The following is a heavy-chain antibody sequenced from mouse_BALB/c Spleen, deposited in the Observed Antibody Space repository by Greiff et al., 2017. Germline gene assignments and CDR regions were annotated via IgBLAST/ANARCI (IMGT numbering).Heavy chain of an antibody. CDR2: IRLKSDNYAT. J-gene: IGHJ1*01. CDR3: THGSRGYWYFDV. D-gene: IGHD1-1*01. CDR1: GFTFSSYW. Sequence: EVKLQESGGGLVQPGGSMKLSCVASGFTFSSYWMSWVRQSPEKGLEWVAEIRLKSDNYATHYAESVKGKFTISRDDSKSRLYLQMNSLRAEDTGMYYCTHGSRGYWYFDVWGAGTTVTVSS. V-gene: IGHV6-6*02.